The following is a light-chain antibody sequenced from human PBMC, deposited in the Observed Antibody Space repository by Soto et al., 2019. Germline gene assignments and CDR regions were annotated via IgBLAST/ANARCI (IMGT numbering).Light chain of an antibody. CDR1: QSVSSN. Sequence: EIVMTQSPATLSVSPGERATLSCRASQSVSSNLAWYQQKPGQAPRLLISGASTRATGIPARFSGSGSGTEFTLTISSLQSEDFAVYYCQQYNYWPRTFGQGTKVDIK. V-gene: IGKV3-15*01. CDR2: GAS. CDR3: QQYNYWPRT. J-gene: IGKJ1*01.